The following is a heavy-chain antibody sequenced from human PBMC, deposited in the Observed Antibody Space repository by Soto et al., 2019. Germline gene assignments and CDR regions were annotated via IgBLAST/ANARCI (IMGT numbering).Heavy chain of an antibody. Sequence: SVKVSCKASGGTFSSYAISWVRQAPGQGLEWMGGIIPIFGTANYAQKFQGRVTITADESTSTAYMELSSLRSEDTAVYYCAREGVQYFDWLSEGSDYWGQGTLVTVSS. CDR3: AREGVQYFDWLSEGSDY. CDR1: GGTFSSYA. CDR2: IIPIFGTA. J-gene: IGHJ4*02. V-gene: IGHV1-69*13. D-gene: IGHD3-9*01.